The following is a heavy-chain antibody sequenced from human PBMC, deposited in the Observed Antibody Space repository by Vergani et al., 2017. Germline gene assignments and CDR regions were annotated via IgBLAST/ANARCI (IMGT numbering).Heavy chain of an antibody. Sequence: EVHLLESGGGLVQPGGSLRLACTASGFTFSSHAMSWVRQAPGKGLEWVSAINGGGDTTYYADSVKGRFTISRANSKNSLYLQMNSLRAEDTAVYYCARARGWARRSGSIDYWGQGTLVTVSS. CDR2: INGGGDTT. D-gene: IGHD3-3*01. CDR3: ARARGWARRSGSIDY. J-gene: IGHJ4*02. CDR1: GFTFSSHA. V-gene: IGHV3-23*01.